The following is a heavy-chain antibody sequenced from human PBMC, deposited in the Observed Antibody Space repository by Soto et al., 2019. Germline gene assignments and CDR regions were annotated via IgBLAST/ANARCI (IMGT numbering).Heavy chain of an antibody. J-gene: IGHJ4*02. D-gene: IGHD3-22*01. CDR2: IYYSGST. V-gene: IGHV4-59*01. Sequence: SETLSLTCTVSGGSISSYCWSWSRQPPGKGLGWIGYIYYSGSTNYNPSLKSRVTISVDTSKNQVSLKLSSGTAADTAVYYWAGGGSYYYDSSGYFSFAYWGQGTLVTVSS. CDR3: AGGGSYYYDSSGYFSFAY. CDR1: GGSISSYC.